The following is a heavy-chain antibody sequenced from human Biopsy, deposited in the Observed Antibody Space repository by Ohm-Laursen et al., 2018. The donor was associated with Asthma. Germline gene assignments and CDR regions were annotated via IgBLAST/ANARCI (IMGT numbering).Heavy chain of an antibody. Sequence: TLSLTCTVSSGSINNFYWSWIRQPPGKRLESIGHVYYSGSTNYNPSLKSRVTISIDASKNQFSLKLTSVTAADTAVYYCARGVDRVTGLLDHFDFWGQGTLVTVSS. CDR1: SGSINNFY. CDR2: VYYSGST. CDR3: ARGVDRVTGLLDHFDF. D-gene: IGHD2-21*02. J-gene: IGHJ4*02. V-gene: IGHV4-59*01.